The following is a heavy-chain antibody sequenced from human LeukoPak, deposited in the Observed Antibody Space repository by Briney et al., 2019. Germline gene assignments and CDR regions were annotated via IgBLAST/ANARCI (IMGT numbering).Heavy chain of an antibody. J-gene: IGHJ4*02. CDR3: ARLVCTNGVCCTLDY. CDR1: GYSFTSYW. D-gene: IGHD2-8*01. Sequence: GESLKISCKGSGYSFTSYWIGWVRQMPGKGLEWMGIIYPGDSDTRYSPSFQGQVTISADKSISTAYLQWSSLKASDTAMYYCARLVCTNGVCCTLDYWGQGTLVTVSS. V-gene: IGHV5-51*01. CDR2: IYPGDSDT.